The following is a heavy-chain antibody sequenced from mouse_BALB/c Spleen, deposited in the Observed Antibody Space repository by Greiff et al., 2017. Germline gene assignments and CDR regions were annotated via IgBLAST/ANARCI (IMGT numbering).Heavy chain of an antibody. D-gene: IGHD1-2*01. J-gene: IGHJ1*01. V-gene: IGHV3-2*02. CDR3: ARRLLRPWYFDV. CDR2: ISYSGST. CDR1: GYSITSDYA. Sequence: EVQLQESGPGLVKPSQSLSLTCTVTGYSITSDYAWNWIRQFPGNKLEWMGYISYSGSTSYNPSLKSRISITRDTSKNQFFLQLNSVTTEDTATYYCARRLLRPWYFDVWGAGTTVTGSS.